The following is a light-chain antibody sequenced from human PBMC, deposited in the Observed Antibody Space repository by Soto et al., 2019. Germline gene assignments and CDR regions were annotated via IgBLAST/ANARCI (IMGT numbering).Light chain of an antibody. CDR2: DAS. CDR3: QQRRNWPPLT. J-gene: IGKJ5*01. CDR1: QNVDIY. Sequence: ETVLTQSPATLSLSPGERATLSCRASQNVDIYLAWYQQKPGQAPSLLIYDASNRATGVPPRFSGSGSGTDFTLTISSLEPEDVAPYYCQQRRNWPPLTFGQGTRLEIK. V-gene: IGKV3-11*01.